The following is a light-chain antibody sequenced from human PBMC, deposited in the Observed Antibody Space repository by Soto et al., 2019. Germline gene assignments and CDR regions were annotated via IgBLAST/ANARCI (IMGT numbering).Light chain of an antibody. J-gene: IGLJ2*01. CDR2: SNS. CDR3: STWDDSLNGLI. CDR1: SSNIKTNG. V-gene: IGLV1-44*01. Sequence: QSVLAQPPSASGTPGQTVTISCSGGSSNIKTNGVSWYQQVPGAAPKLLIYSNSQRPSGAPDWFSGSKSGTSTSLAISGLQSEDEATYHCSTWDDSLNGLIFGGGTKLTVL.